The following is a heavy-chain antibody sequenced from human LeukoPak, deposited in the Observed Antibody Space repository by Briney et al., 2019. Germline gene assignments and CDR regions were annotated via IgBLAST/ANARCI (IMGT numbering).Heavy chain of an antibody. Sequence: GSLSLSCAASGFTFSSYWMSWVRQAPGKGLEWVANIKQDGTDKYYVDSVKGRFTISRDDAKTSLYLQMNSLRAEDTAVYYCARETFMDVWGQGTTVTVSS. J-gene: IGHJ6*02. CDR3: ARETFMDV. CDR1: GFTFSSYW. V-gene: IGHV3-7*05. CDR2: IKQDGTDK. D-gene: IGHD2/OR15-2a*01.